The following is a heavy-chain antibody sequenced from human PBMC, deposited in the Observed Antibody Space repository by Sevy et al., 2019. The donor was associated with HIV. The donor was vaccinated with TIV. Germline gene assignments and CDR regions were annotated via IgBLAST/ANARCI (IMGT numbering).Heavy chain of an antibody. CDR1: GFTFSSYA. Sequence: GGSLRLSCTASGFTFSSYAMSWVRQAPGKGLEWVSAISGSGGSTYYADSVKGRFTISRDNSKNTLYLQMNSPRAEDTAVYYCAKDLTMPPGCTNGVCFYFDYWGQGTLVTVSS. V-gene: IGHV3-23*01. CDR3: AKDLTMPPGCTNGVCFYFDY. D-gene: IGHD2-8*01. J-gene: IGHJ4*02. CDR2: ISGSGGST.